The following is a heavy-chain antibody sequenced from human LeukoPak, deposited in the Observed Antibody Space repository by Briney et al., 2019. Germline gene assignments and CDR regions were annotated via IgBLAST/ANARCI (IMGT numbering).Heavy chain of an antibody. Sequence: SETLSLTCTVSGGSIRRYYWSWIRQPPGKGLEWIGYIYYRGSTNYNPSLKSRVTISVDPSKNQFSLKLSSVTVADPAVYYCARGRRIAAAHFDYWGQGTLVTVSS. V-gene: IGHV4-59*01. CDR2: IYYRGST. CDR3: ARGRRIAAAHFDY. J-gene: IGHJ4*02. D-gene: IGHD6-13*01. CDR1: GGSIRRYY.